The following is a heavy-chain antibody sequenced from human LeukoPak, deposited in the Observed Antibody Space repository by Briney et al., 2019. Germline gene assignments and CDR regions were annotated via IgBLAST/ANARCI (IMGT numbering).Heavy chain of an antibody. CDR1: GFTFSGSA. CDR3: VKSYYYHNNGYYYFDS. CDR2: ISWNSGSV. D-gene: IGHD3-22*01. V-gene: IGHV3-9*03. J-gene: IGHJ4*02. Sequence: RTGGSLRLSCAASGFTFSGSAMHWVRQASGKGLEWVSGISWNSGSVGYADSVKGRFIISRDNAKNSLYLQMNSLRAEDMAFYYCVKSYYYHNNGYYYFDSWGQGTLVTVSS.